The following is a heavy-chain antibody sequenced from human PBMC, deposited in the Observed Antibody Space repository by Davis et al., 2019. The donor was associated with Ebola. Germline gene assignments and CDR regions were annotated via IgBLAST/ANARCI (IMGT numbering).Heavy chain of an antibody. CDR1: AGSFHNYY. V-gene: IGHV4-59*01. J-gene: IGHJ4*02. Sequence: PSETLSLTCPVSAGSFHNYYWGWIRQPPGKGLERIGYINNSGHTNYSPSLRSRVTISIDTSKNQFSLSLTSVTAADTAVYFCAREGGYPYAIDYWGQGILVTVSS. D-gene: IGHD5-18*01. CDR2: INNSGHT. CDR3: AREGGYPYAIDY.